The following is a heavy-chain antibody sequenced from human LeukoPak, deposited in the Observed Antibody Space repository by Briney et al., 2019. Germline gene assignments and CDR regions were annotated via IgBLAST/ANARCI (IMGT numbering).Heavy chain of an antibody. D-gene: IGHD2-2*01. CDR2: ISYDGSNK. CDR3: ARGTRVYHKNDY. J-gene: IGHJ4*02. V-gene: IGHV3-30*03. Sequence: GGSLRLSCAASGFTFSSYGMHWVRQAPGKGLEWVAVISYDGSNKYYADSVKGRFTISRDNSKNTLYLQMNSLRAEDTAVYYCARGTRVYHKNDYWGQGTLVTVSS. CDR1: GFTFSSYG.